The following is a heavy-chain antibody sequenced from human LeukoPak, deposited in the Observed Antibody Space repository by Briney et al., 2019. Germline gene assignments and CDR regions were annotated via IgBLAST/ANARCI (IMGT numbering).Heavy chain of an antibody. D-gene: IGHD5-18*01. Sequence: GGSLRLSCAASGFTFSSSGMHWVRQAPGKGLEWVSFIRGSGASTYYADSVKGRFTISRDNSKNTLYLQMNSLRAEDTAVYYCAKVGYTYGYRTPPEYFQHWGQGTLVTVSS. CDR3: AKVGYTYGYRTPPEYFQH. V-gene: IGHV3-23*01. J-gene: IGHJ1*01. CDR2: IRGSGAST. CDR1: GFTFSSSG.